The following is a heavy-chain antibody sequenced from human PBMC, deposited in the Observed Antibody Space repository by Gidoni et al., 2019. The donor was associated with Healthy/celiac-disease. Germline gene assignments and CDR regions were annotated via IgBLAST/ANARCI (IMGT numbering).Heavy chain of an antibody. Sequence: QVQLQESGPGLVKPSETLSLTCAVSGYSISSGYYWGWIRQPPGKGLEWIGSIYHSGSTYYNPSLKSRVTISVDTSKNQFSLKLSSVTAADTAVYYCARDLSIAAAGWGNWFDPWGQGTLVTVSS. CDR1: GYSISSGYY. D-gene: IGHD6-13*01. V-gene: IGHV4-38-2*02. CDR3: ARDLSIAAAGWGNWFDP. J-gene: IGHJ5*02. CDR2: IYHSGST.